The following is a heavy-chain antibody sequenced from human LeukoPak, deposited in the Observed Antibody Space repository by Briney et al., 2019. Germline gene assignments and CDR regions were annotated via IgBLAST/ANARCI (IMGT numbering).Heavy chain of an antibody. D-gene: IGHD3-22*01. CDR2: INSDGGNT. CDR1: GFTFNSYA. Sequence: GGSLRLSCSASGFTFNSYAMHWVRQAPGKGLEPVSAINSDGGNTYYADSVKGRFTISRDNTNNTLYLQMSSLRAEDTAVYYCVKRDAYDSSGYYGNWGQGTLVTVSS. J-gene: IGHJ4*02. CDR3: VKRDAYDSSGYYGN. V-gene: IGHV3-64D*06.